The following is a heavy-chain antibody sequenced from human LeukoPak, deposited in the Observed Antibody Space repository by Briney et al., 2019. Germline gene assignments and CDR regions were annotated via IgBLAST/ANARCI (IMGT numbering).Heavy chain of an antibody. CDR2: LYHSGNS. J-gene: IGHJ5*02. CDR1: GGSVTTTYY. Sequence: SETLSLTCSVSGGSVTTTYYWSWIRQPPGGGLEWIASLYHSGNSNYNPSLKSRVTMSVDASKNQFSLQLTSMTAADTAIYYCTRHQTNFYGSGAPFDPWGQGTLVTVSS. D-gene: IGHD3-10*01. CDR3: TRHQTNFYGSGAPFDP. V-gene: IGHV4-39*01.